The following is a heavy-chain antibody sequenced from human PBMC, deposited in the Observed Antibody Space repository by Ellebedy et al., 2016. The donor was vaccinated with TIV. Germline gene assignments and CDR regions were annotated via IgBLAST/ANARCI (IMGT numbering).Heavy chain of an antibody. CDR2: IKQDGSVK. J-gene: IGHJ4*02. Sequence: PGGSLRLSCAASGFTFTNYWMSWVRQAPGKGLEWVANIKQDGSVKYYVDSVKGRFTISRDNSENTLYLQVNRLTTEDTAVYYCARDRPGAVVAGALEYWGQGTLVTVSS. D-gene: IGHD3-22*01. V-gene: IGHV3-7*01. CDR3: ARDRPGAVVAGALEY. CDR1: GFTFTNYW.